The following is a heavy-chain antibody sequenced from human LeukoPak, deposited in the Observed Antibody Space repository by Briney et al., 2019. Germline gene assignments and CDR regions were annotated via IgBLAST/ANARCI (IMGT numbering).Heavy chain of an antibody. D-gene: IGHD3-22*01. CDR2: IYPGDSDT. J-gene: IGHJ4*02. Sequence: PGESLKISCKGSGYSFTSYWIGWVRQMPGKGLEWMGIIYPGDSDTRYSPSFQGQVTISADTSISTAYLQWSSLKASDTAMYYCARRLRGYYDSSGYYSFDYWGQGTLVTVSS. V-gene: IGHV5-51*03. CDR3: ARRLRGYYDSSGYYSFDY. CDR1: GYSFTSYW.